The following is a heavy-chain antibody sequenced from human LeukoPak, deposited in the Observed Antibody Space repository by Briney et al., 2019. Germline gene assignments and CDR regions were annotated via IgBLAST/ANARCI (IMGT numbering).Heavy chain of an antibody. D-gene: IGHD3-16*02. CDR2: INHSGST. V-gene: IGHV4-34*01. J-gene: IGHJ4*02. CDR3: AIFTFGGIIAPDY. CDR1: GGSFSGYY. Sequence: PLETLSLTCAVYGGSFSGYYWSWIRQPPGKGLEWIGEINHSGSTNYNPSLKSRVTKSVDTSKNQFSLKLSSVTAADTAVYYCAIFTFGGIIAPDYWGQGTLVTVSS.